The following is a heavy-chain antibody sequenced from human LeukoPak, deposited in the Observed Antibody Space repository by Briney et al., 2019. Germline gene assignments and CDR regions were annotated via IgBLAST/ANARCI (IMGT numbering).Heavy chain of an antibody. J-gene: IGHJ4*02. CDR3: AKLGSPRAF. V-gene: IGHV4-59*01. Sequence: PSENLSLTCSVSGGSIDTYYWSWIRQSPGKGLEWIGYIYYFGNTDYNPSLKSRVTISVDTSKNHFSLNLRSVTAADTAVYYCAKLGSPRAFWGQGILVRVAS. CDR1: GGSIDTYY. D-gene: IGHD7-27*01. CDR2: IYYFGNT.